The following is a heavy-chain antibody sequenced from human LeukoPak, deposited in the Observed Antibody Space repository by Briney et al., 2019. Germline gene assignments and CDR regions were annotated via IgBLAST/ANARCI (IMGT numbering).Heavy chain of an antibody. CDR3: ARKYDSSGHYYVGAFDI. CDR1: GFTLCNYA. D-gene: IGHD3-22*01. Sequence: GGSLTLSCAASGFTLCNYAMQWVRQARGKGLEYVSAINSNGDSTYYANSVKGRFTIAKDNSKNTLYLQMGSLRAEDMAVYYCARKYDSSGHYYVGAFDIWGQGTMVTVSP. CDR2: INSNGDST. V-gene: IGHV3-64*01. J-gene: IGHJ3*02.